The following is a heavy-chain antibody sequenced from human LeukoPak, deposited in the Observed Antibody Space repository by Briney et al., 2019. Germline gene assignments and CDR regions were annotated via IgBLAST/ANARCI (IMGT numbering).Heavy chain of an antibody. V-gene: IGHV4-4*02. CDR1: GGSISSNNW. Sequence: PSGTLSLTCTVSGGSISSNNWWGWVRQPPGKGLEWIGEIYHSGSPNYNPSLKSRVTISVDKSRNHFSLNLSSVTAADTAVYYCARVNINNWHSCDYWGQGTLVTVSS. J-gene: IGHJ4*02. CDR2: IYHSGSP. CDR3: ARVNINNWHSCDY. D-gene: IGHD1-1*01.